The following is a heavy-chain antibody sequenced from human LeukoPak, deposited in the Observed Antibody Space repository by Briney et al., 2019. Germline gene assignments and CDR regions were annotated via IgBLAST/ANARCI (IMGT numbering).Heavy chain of an antibody. CDR2: IYDGGSP. D-gene: IGHD2/OR15-2a*01. Sequence: SQTLSLTCTVSGGSVSSGSYYWSWIRQPPGKGLEWIGYIYDGGSPNYNPSLKSRVTISVDTSKNQFSLKLSSVTAADTAVYYCARDSMTDSSTFDYWGQGTLVTVSS. V-gene: IGHV4-61*01. CDR3: ARDSMTDSSTFDY. CDR1: GGSVSSGSYY. J-gene: IGHJ4*02.